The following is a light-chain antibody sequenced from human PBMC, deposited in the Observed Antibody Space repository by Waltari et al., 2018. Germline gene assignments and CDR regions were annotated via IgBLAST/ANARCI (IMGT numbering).Light chain of an antibody. V-gene: IGKV1-9*01. CDR3: QQLNS. J-gene: IGKJ3*01. CDR1: QGSSSY. CDR2: AAS. Sequence: DIQLTQSPSFLSASVGDRVTITCRASQGSSSYLAWYQQKPGKAPKLLIYAASTLQSGVPSRFSGSGSGTEFTLTLSSLQPEDFATYYCQQLNSFGPGTKVDIK.